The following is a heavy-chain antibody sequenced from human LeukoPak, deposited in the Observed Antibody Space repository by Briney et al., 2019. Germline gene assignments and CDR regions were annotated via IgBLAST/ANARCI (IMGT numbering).Heavy chain of an antibody. Sequence: SETLSLTCTVSGGSISSYYWSWIRQPAGKGLEWIGRIYPSGSTNYSPSLKSRVAMSIDTSKRQFSLKLNSVTAADTAVYYCAREDYYGSAADYWGQGTLVTVSS. D-gene: IGHD3-10*01. CDR2: IYPSGST. V-gene: IGHV4-4*07. J-gene: IGHJ4*02. CDR1: GGSISSYY. CDR3: AREDYYGSAADY.